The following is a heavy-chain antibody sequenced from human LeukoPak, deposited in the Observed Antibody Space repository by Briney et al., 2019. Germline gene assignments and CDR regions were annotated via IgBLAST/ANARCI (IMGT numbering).Heavy chain of an antibody. CDR2: INGMGGST. V-gene: IGHV3-20*01. D-gene: IGHD3-10*01. CDR3: ARNYSGSGSTAFDI. CDR1: GFTFYVCG. J-gene: IGHJ3*02. Sequence: GGSLRLSCGASGFTFYVCGMSWVREAPGEGLEWVSGINGMGGSTGYRDSMKSRFTISRDNSKNSLYLQTNSLRVEHTALYHCARNYSGSGSTAFDIWGQGTMVTVSS.